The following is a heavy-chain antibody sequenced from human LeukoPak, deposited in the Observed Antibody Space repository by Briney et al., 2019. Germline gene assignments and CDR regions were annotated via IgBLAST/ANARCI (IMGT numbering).Heavy chain of an antibody. V-gene: IGHV4-59*01. D-gene: IGHD3-10*01. CDR3: ARSLWFRELLSPFDY. CDR2: IYYSGST. CDR1: GGSINSYY. J-gene: IGHJ4*02. Sequence: SETLSLTCTVSGGSINSYYWSWIRQPPGKGLEWIGYIYYSGSTNYNPSLKSRVTISVDTSKNQFSLKLSSVTAADTAVYYCARSLWFRELLSPFDYWGQGTLVTVSS.